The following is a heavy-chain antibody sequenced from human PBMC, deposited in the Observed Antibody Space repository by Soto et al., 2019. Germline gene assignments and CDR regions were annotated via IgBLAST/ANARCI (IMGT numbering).Heavy chain of an antibody. CDR1: GFTVSSNY. J-gene: IGHJ6*02. Sequence: GSLRLSCAASGFTVSSNYMNWVRQAPGKGLEWLSIIYTDGTTYYADSVKGRFTISRDNAKNSLYLQMNNLRPEDAALYYCTKEVYGMGYYYYGMDVWGQGTTVTVSS. CDR3: TKEVYGMGYYYYGMDV. CDR2: IYTDGTT. D-gene: IGHD2-8*01. V-gene: IGHV3-53*05.